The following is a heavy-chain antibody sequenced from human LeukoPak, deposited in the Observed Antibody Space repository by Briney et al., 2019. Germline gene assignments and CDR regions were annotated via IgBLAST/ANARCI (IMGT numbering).Heavy chain of an antibody. J-gene: IGHJ4*02. Sequence: PSETLSLTCTVSGGSISSGGYYWSWIRQHPGKGLEWIGYIFYSGSTYYNPSLKSRVTISADTSKTQFSLKLRFVTAADTAVYYCARAGSEEGVYFDYWGQGTLATVSS. CDR2: IFYSGST. V-gene: IGHV4-31*03. CDR3: ARAGSEEGVYFDY. D-gene: IGHD3-10*01. CDR1: GGSISSGGYY.